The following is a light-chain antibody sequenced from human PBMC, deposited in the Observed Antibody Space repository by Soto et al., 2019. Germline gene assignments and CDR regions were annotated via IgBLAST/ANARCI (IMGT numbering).Light chain of an antibody. CDR2: AAS. CDR3: QQSYSSPPWT. V-gene: IGKV1-39*01. Sequence: DIQVTQSPSSLSASVGDRVTITCRASQSISTYLNWYQHKPGRAPKLLIYAASTLQSGVPERFSGSGSGTDFPLTISSLQPDDFANYYCQQSYSSPPWTCGQGTKVEI. J-gene: IGKJ1*01. CDR1: QSISTY.